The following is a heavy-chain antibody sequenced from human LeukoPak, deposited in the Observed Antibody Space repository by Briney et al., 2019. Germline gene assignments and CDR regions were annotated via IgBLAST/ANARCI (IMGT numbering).Heavy chain of an antibody. J-gene: IGHJ4*02. CDR2: IYNSGST. V-gene: IGHV4-59*01. Sequence: PSETLSLTCTVSGGSITTYYWSWIRQPPGKGLEWIGFIYNSGSTKYNPSLGSRGTISEDTAKNQFPLKLTSVTAADTAIYYCVRGGPVNPALIDYWGQGTLVTVSS. D-gene: IGHD1-14*01. CDR3: VRGGPVNPALIDY. CDR1: GGSITTYY.